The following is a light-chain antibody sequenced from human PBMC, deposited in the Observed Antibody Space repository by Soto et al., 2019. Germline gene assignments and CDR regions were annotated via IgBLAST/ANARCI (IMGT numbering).Light chain of an antibody. J-gene: IGLJ1*01. CDR2: EVS. CDR3: SSYTSSSTLRV. Sequence: QSVLTQPASVSGSPGQSITISCTGTSSDVGGYNYVSWYQQHPDKAPKLMIYEVSNRPSGVSNRFSGSKSGNTASLTISGLQAEDEADYYCSSYTSSSTLRVFGTGTKVTVL. V-gene: IGLV2-14*01. CDR1: SSDVGGYNY.